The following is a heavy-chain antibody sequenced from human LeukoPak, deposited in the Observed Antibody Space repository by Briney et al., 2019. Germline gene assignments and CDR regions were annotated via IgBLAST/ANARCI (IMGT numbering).Heavy chain of an antibody. D-gene: IGHD2-2*01. CDR2: IHSGGTT. Sequence: GGSLRLSCAASGFTVSSNYMSWVRQAPGKGLEWVSIIHSGGTTNYVDSVKGRFTISRDNSRNTLYLQMNSLRAEDTAVYYCARDCSSSCSPYYGMDVWGQGTTVTVS. J-gene: IGHJ6*02. CDR3: ARDCSSSCSPYYGMDV. V-gene: IGHV3-53*01. CDR1: GFTVSSNY.